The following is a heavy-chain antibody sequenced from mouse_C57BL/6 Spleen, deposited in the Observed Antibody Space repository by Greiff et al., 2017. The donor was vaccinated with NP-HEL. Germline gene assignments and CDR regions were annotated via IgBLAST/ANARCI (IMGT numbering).Heavy chain of an antibody. V-gene: IGHV5-16*01. CDR2: INYDGSST. D-gene: IGHD1-1*01. J-gene: IGHJ1*03. Sequence: EVKLVESEGGLVQPGSSMKLSCTASGFTFSDYYMSWVRQVPAKGLEWVAHINYDGSSTYYLASLKSRFIISRDNAKNILYLQMSSLKSEDTATYYCARGSYGSSLSYFDGWGTGTTVTVSS. CDR1: GFTFSDYY. CDR3: ARGSYGSSLSYFDG.